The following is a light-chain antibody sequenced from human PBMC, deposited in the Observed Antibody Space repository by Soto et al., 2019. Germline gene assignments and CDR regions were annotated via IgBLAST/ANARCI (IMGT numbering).Light chain of an antibody. CDR3: QQYGSSPPWT. J-gene: IGKJ1*01. CDR1: QSVSSSY. CDR2: CTS. Sequence: EIAWTQSPGTLSLSPGERATLSCRASQSVSSSYLAWYQQKPGQAPRLLIYCTSSRAPGIPARFSGSGSGTDFTLTINRLEPEDVAVYYCQQYGSSPPWTFGQGTKVELK. V-gene: IGKV3-20*01.